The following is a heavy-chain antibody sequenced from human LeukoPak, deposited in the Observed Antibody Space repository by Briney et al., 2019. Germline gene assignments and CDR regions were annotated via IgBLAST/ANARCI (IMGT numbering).Heavy chain of an antibody. Sequence: GASVKVSCKASGYTFTSYGISWVRQAPGQGLERMGWISAYNGNTNYAQKLQGRVTMTTDTSTSTAYMELRRLRSDDTAVYYCARDGRVAAAGTADWFDPWGQGTLVTVSS. CDR3: ARDGRVAAAGTADWFDP. D-gene: IGHD6-13*01. V-gene: IGHV1-18*01. CDR1: GYTFTSYG. J-gene: IGHJ5*02. CDR2: ISAYNGNT.